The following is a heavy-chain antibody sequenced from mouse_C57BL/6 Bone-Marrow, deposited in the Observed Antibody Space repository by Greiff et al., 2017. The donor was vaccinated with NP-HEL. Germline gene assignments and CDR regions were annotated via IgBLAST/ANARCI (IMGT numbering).Heavy chain of an antibody. CDR2: ISYDGSN. V-gene: IGHV3-6*01. CDR1: GYSITSGYY. Sequence: EVKLVESGPGLVKPSQSLSLTCSVTGYSITSGYYWNWIRQSPGNKLEWMGYISYDGSNNYNPSLKNRISITRDTSKNQFFLKLNSVTTEDTATYYCARDRRDAMDYWGQGTSVTVSS. CDR3: ARDRRDAMDY. J-gene: IGHJ4*01.